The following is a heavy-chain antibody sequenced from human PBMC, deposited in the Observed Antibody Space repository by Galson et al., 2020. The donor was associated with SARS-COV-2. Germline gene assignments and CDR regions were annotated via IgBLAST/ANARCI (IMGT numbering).Heavy chain of an antibody. Sequence: GGSLRLSCAASGFSFSDYSMSWIRQAPGKGLEWISYIHHSSASAFTKYADSVRGRFTISRDNAKNSLFLQMSSLRAEDTAVYYCARDGAVAHYYMDVWGKGTTVTVSS. CDR3: ARDGAVAHYYMDV. D-gene: IGHD3-10*01. CDR2: IHHSSASAFT. CDR1: GFSFSDYS. J-gene: IGHJ6*03. V-gene: IGHV3-11*05.